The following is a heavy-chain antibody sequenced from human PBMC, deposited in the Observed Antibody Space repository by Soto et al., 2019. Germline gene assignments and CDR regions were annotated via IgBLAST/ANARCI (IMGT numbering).Heavy chain of an antibody. CDR3: VRDRYSSSGWFDP. V-gene: IGHV6-1*01. Sequence: PSQTLSLTCVISGDSVPSYSAAWNWIRQSPSGGLEWLGRTYYRSRFFSDYAESVKSRIIINPDTSKNQFSLQLKSVTPEDTAVYYCVRDRYSSSGWFDPWGQGTPVTVS. CDR2: TYYRSRFFS. D-gene: IGHD3-10*01. CDR1: GDSVPSYSAA. J-gene: IGHJ5*02.